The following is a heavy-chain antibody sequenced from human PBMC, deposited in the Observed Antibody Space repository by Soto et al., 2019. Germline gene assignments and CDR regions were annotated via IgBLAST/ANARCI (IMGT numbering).Heavy chain of an antibody. CDR3: ARRGAGFDI. D-gene: IGHD6-19*01. CDR2: INSDGSST. V-gene: IGHV3-74*01. J-gene: IGHJ3*02. CDR1: GFTFSNYW. Sequence: EVQLVESGGGLVQPGGSLTLSCAASGFTFSNYWMHWVRQAPGKGLVWVSRINSDGSSTTYADSVKGRFTISRDNDKNTMYLEMNSLRAEDTAVYYCARRGAGFDIWGQGTMVTVSS.